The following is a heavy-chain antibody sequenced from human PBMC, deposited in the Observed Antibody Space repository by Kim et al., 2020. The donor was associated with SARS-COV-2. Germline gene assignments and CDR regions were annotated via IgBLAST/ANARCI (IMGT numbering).Heavy chain of an antibody. V-gene: IGHV4-59*13. CDR3: ARMGTYYSDGKNWYDGLDV. J-gene: IGHJ6*02. CDR2: VYSSGRT. CDR1: GGSIRNYY. D-gene: IGHD3-10*01. Sequence: SETLSLTCTVSGGSIRNYYWSWIRQAPGKGLEWIGYVYSSGRTTHNPSLQSRVTISLDPSKNQFSLEVTPVTAADTAVYYCARMGTYYSDGKNWYDGLDVWGPGTTVPVS.